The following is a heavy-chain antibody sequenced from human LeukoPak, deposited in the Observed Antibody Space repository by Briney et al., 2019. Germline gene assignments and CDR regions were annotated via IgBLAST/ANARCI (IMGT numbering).Heavy chain of an antibody. D-gene: IGHD6-13*01. J-gene: IGHJ5*02. CDR3: ARDRSVRALSGTAFRKYNWFDP. CDR2: IYYSGST. Sequence: PSETLSLTCTVSGGSISSSSYYWPWMRQPPGKGLEWIGNIYYSGSTSYNPSLKSRVTISIDTSKNQFSLKLSSVTAADTAVYYCARDRSVRALSGTAFRKYNWFDPWGQGTLVTVSS. CDR1: GGSISSSSYY. V-gene: IGHV4-61*05.